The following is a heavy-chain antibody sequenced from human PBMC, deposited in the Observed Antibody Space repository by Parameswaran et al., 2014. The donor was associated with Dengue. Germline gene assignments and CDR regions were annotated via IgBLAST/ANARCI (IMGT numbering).Heavy chain of an antibody. J-gene: IGHJ6*02. V-gene: IGHV1-2*02. D-gene: IGHD1-26*01. CDR3: ARDGVGATTDYYYGMDV. CDR2: INPNSGGT. Sequence: VRQAPGQGLEWMGWINPNSGGTNYAQKFQGRVTMTRDTSISTAYMELSRLRSDDTAVYYCARDGVGATTDYYYGMDVWGQGTTVTVSS.